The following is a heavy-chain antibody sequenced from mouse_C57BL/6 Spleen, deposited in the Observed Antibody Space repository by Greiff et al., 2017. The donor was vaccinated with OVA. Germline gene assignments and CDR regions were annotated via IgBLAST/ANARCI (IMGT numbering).Heavy chain of an antibody. J-gene: IGHJ4*01. D-gene: IGHD1-1*01. CDR3: AILLLLEDQYYAMDY. V-gene: IGHV2-3*01. CDR1: GFSLTSSG. Sequence: QVQLKESGPGLVAPSQRLSITCTVPGFSLTSSGLSWVRQPPGKGLEWLGVIWGDGITHSPLALISTLSLSKDNSKSQVFIKLNSLQTDDTGTYYCAILLLLEDQYYAMDYWGQGTSVTVSS. CDR2: IWGDGIT.